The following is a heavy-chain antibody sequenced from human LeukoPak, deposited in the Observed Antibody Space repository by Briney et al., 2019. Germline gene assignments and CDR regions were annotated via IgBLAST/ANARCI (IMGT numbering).Heavy chain of an antibody. Sequence: GGSLRLSCAASGFIFSNYAMSWVRQAPGKGLEWVSVIRGGGSNTYYADSVKGRFTISRDNSKKTLYLQMNSLRAEDTAIYYCAKGTWIGSRNYYEASRYFDYWGQGTLVTVSS. CDR3: AKGTWIGSRNYYEASRYFDY. CDR1: GFIFSNYA. V-gene: IGHV3-23*01. D-gene: IGHD3-10*01. CDR2: IRGGGSNT. J-gene: IGHJ4*02.